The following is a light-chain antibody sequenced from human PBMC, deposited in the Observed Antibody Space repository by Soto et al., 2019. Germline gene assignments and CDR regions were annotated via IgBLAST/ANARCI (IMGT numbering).Light chain of an antibody. CDR2: KAS. CDR1: QRISSW. J-gene: IGKJ1*01. Sequence: DIQMTQSPSTLSASVGDRVTITCRASQRISSWLAWYQQKPGKAPRLLIYKASSLDSGVPARFSGSGSGTEFTLTISSLQPDDSASYYCQQYGNYPWTFGQGTKVEIK. CDR3: QQYGNYPWT. V-gene: IGKV1-5*03.